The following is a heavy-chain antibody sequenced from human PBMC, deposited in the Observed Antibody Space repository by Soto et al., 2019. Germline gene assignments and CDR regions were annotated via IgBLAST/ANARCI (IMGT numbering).Heavy chain of an antibody. V-gene: IGHV4-31*03. CDR1: GGSISSGGYY. Sequence: QVQLQESGPGLVKPSQTLSLTCTVSGGSISSGGYYWSWIRQHPGKGLEWIGYIYYSGSTYYNPSLKSRVTISLDTSKNQFSLKLSSVTAADTAVYYCARDIVVVPAAIAAGFDPWGQGTLVTVSS. J-gene: IGHJ5*02. CDR2: IYYSGST. D-gene: IGHD2-2*01. CDR3: ARDIVVVPAAIAAGFDP.